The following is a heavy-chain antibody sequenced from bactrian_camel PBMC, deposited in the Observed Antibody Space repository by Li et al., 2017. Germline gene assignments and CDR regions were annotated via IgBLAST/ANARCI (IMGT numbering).Heavy chain of an antibody. J-gene: IGHJ4*01. CDR1: GFAYNTYS. D-gene: IGHD3*01. CDR2: INARGGNT. Sequence: DVQLVESGGDLVQPGGSLTLSCVGSGFAYNTYSMSWVRQPPGKGLEWVSGINARGGNTHYADSVAGRFTISRDNAKDTLYLQMNSLKIEDTAVYYCALGSSRQATMTARGKGTQVTVS. V-gene: IGHV3S40*01.